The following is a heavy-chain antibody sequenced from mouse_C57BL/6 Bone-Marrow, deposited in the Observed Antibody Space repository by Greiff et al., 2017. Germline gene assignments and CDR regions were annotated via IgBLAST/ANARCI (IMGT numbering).Heavy chain of an antibody. V-gene: IGHV5-6*01. D-gene: IGHD1-1*01. J-gene: IGHJ2*01. Sequence: EVKLVESGGDLVKPGGSLKLSCAASGFTFSSYGMSWVRQTPDKRLEWVATISSGGSYTNYPDSVKGRFTISRDNAKNTLYLQMSSLKSEDTAMYYCARLGYYGSSYFDYWGQGTTLTVSS. CDR1: GFTFSSYG. CDR2: ISSGGSYT. CDR3: ARLGYYGSSYFDY.